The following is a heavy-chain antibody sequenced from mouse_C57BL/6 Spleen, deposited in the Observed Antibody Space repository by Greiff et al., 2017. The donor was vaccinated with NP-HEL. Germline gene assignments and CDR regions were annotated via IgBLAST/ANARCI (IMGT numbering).Heavy chain of an antibody. CDR3: ARRPITRAMDY. J-gene: IGHJ4*01. CDR2: IYWDDAK. V-gene: IGHV8-12*01. CDR1: GFSLSTSGMG. D-gene: IGHD1-1*01. Sequence: QVTLKECGPGILQSSQTLSLTCSFSGFSLSTSGMGVSWIRQPSGKGLEWLAHIYWDDAKRYNPSLKSRLTISKDTSRNQVVHKITSVDTADTATYYCARRPITRAMDYWGQGTSVTVSS.